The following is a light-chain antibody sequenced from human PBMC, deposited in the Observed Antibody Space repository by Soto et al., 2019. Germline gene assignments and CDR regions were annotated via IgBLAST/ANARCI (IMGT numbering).Light chain of an antibody. J-gene: IGKJ2*01. CDR1: QSISNY. CDR3: QQTYSVPHT. V-gene: IGKV1-39*01. Sequence: DIQMTQSPSSLSASVGDRVTVTCRASQSISNYLNWYQQKPGKDPKVLIYAASSLQGGVPSRFSGSGPGTDLALTISSLQPEDFATYYCQQTYSVPHTFGQGTKLEIK. CDR2: AAS.